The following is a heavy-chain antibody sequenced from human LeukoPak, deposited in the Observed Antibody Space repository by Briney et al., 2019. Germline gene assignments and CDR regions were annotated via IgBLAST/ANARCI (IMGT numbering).Heavy chain of an antibody. J-gene: IGHJ4*02. CDR2: ISYDGSNK. CDR1: GFIFSSYA. V-gene: IGHV3-30-3*01. CDR3: AREDSSRVGFDY. D-gene: IGHD6-13*01. Sequence: PGGSLRLSCAASGFIFSSYAMHWVRQAPGKGLEWVAVISYDGSNKYYADSVKGRFTISRDNSKNTLYLQMNSLRAEDTAVYYCAREDSSRVGFDYWGQGTLVTVSS.